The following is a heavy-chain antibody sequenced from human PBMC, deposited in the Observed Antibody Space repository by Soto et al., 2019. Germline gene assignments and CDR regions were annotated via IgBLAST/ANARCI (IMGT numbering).Heavy chain of an antibody. CDR1: GYTFTSYD. J-gene: IGHJ3*02. CDR3: ARHTQNYYDSSGYPVDAFDI. Sequence: ASVKVSCKASGYTFTSYDINWVRQATGQRLELMGWMNPNSGNTGYAQKFQGRVTMTRNTSISTAYMELSSLRSEDTAVYYCARHTQNYYDSSGYPVDAFDIWGQGTMVTVSS. CDR2: MNPNSGNT. D-gene: IGHD3-22*01. V-gene: IGHV1-8*01.